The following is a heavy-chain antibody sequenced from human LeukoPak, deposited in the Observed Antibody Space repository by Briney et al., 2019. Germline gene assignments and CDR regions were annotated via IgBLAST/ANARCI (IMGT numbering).Heavy chain of an antibody. CDR3: ARHGPLYDIWSAQFYFDY. J-gene: IGHJ4*02. V-gene: IGHV4-59*08. D-gene: IGHD3-3*01. CDR1: GDSISTYY. Sequence: SETLSLTCTVSGDSISTYYWSWIRQPPGKRLEWIGYIYFSGTTNYNPSLKSRVTISVDTSKNQFSLRLSSVTAADTALYHCARHGPLYDIWSAQFYFDYWGQGTLVTVSS. CDR2: IYFSGTT.